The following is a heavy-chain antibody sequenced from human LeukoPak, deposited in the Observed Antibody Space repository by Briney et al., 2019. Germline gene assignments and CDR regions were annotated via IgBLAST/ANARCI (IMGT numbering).Heavy chain of an antibody. CDR2: VSLSGLT. CDR1: GGFISSGGYY. CDR3: SRENGAFSPFGY. J-gene: IGHJ4*02. V-gene: IGHV4-61*03. Sequence: SETLSLTCTVSGGFISSGGYYWSWVRQPPGQGLEWIGEVSLSGLTNYNPSLSSRIIMALDTSKNHLSLHLTSVTAADTAVYYCSRENGAFSPFGYWGQGYLVTVLS. D-gene: IGHD2-8*01.